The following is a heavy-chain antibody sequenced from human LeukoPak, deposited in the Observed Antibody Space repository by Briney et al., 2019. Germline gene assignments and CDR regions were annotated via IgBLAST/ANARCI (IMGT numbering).Heavy chain of an antibody. J-gene: IGHJ4*02. D-gene: IGHD6-19*01. V-gene: IGHV3-23*01. CDR2: ISGSGGNT. CDR1: GFTFSNYA. CDR3: ANGDSSGWYVLDY. Sequence: GGSLTLSCAASGFTFSNYAMSWVRQAPGKGLEWVSAISGSGGNTYYADSVQGRFTISRDNSKNTLYLQMNNLRAEDTAVYYCANGDSSGWYVLDYWGQGTLVTVSS.